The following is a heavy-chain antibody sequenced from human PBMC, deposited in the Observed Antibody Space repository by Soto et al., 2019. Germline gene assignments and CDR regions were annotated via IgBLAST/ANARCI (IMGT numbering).Heavy chain of an antibody. Sequence: VASVKVSCKASGGTFSSYAISWVRQAPGQGLEWMGGIIPIFGTANYAQKFQGRVTITADESTSTAYMELSSLRSEDTAVYYCARFRHYYDSSGYYYGYFDYWGQGTLVTVSS. CDR1: GGTFSSYA. CDR2: IIPIFGTA. CDR3: ARFRHYYDSSGYYYGYFDY. D-gene: IGHD3-22*01. J-gene: IGHJ4*02. V-gene: IGHV1-69*13.